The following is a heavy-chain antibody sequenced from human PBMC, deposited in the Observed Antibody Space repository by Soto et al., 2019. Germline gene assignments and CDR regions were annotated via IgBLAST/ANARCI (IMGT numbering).Heavy chain of an antibody. Sequence: SETLSLTCTVSGGSISSSSYYWGWIHQPPGKGLEWIGSIYYSGSTYYNPSPKSRVTISVDTSKNQFSLKLSSVTAADTAVYYCARQWIVLMVYATPTRFDPWGQGTLVTVSS. J-gene: IGHJ5*02. V-gene: IGHV4-39*01. CDR1: GGSISSSSYY. CDR2: IYYSGST. CDR3: ARQWIVLMVYATPTRFDP. D-gene: IGHD2-8*01.